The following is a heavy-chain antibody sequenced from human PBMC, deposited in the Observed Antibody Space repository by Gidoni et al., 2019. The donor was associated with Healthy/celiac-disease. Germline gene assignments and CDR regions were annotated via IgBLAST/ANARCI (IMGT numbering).Heavy chain of an antibody. D-gene: IGHD3-16*02. CDR1: GYTLTELS. Sequence: QVQLVQSGAEVKKPGASVKVSCKVSGYTLTELSMHWVRQAPGKGLEWMGGFDPEDGDTIYAQKLQGRVTMTEDTSTDTAYMELSSLRSEDTAVYYCATGNYDYVWGSYRCFDYWGQGTLVTVSS. CDR2: FDPEDGDT. V-gene: IGHV1-24*01. J-gene: IGHJ4*02. CDR3: ATGNYDYVWGSYRCFDY.